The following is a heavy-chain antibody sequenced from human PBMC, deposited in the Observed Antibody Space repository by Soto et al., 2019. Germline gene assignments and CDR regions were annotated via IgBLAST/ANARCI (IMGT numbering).Heavy chain of an antibody. CDR3: AKAAGYSYAYYYYGMDV. V-gene: IGHV3-30*18. J-gene: IGHJ6*02. CDR1: GFTFSSYG. D-gene: IGHD5-18*01. Sequence: GGSLRLSCAASGFTFSSYGMHWVRQAPGKGLEWVAVISYDGSNKYYADSVKGRFTTSRDNSKNTLYLQMNSLRAEDTAVYYCAKAAGYSYAYYYYGMDVWGQGTTVTVSS. CDR2: ISYDGSNK.